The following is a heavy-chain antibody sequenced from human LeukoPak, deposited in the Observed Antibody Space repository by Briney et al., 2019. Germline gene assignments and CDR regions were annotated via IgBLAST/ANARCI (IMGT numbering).Heavy chain of an antibody. V-gene: IGHV4-34*01. Sequence: KPSETLSLTCAVYGGSFSGYYWSWIRQPPGKGLEWIGEINHSGSTNYNPSLKSRVTMSVDTSKNQFSLKLSSVTAADTAVYYCARAGSRELRSSVYYYYYYMDVWGKGTTVTVSS. D-gene: IGHD1-7*01. CDR3: ARAGSRELRSSVYYYYYYMDV. CDR2: INHSGST. J-gene: IGHJ6*03. CDR1: GGSFSGYY.